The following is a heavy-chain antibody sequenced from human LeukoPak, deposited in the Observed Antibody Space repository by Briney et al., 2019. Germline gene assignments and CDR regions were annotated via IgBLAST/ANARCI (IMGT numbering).Heavy chain of an antibody. J-gene: IGHJ5*02. CDR1: GGSISSSSYY. V-gene: IGHV4-39*07. Sequence: SETLSLTCTVSGGSISSSSYYWGWIRQPPGKGLEWIGSIYYSGSTYYNPSLKSRVTISVDTSKNQFSLKLSSVTAADTAVYYCARVGRGKAAAVSWFDPWGQGTLVTVSS. D-gene: IGHD6-13*01. CDR3: ARVGRGKAAAVSWFDP. CDR2: IYYSGST.